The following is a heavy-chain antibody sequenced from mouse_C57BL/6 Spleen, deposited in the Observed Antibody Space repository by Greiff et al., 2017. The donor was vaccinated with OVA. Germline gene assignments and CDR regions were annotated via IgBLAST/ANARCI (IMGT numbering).Heavy chain of an antibody. CDR1: GYSITSGYY. CDR2: ISYDGSN. Sequence: ESGPGLVKPSQSLSLTCSVTGYSITSGYYWNWIRQFPGNKLEWMGYISYDGSNNYNPSLKNRISITRDTSKNQFFLKLNSVTTEDTATYYCAKRAKLGLFAYWGQGTLVTVSA. V-gene: IGHV3-6*01. CDR3: AKRAKLGLFAY. D-gene: IGHD4-1*01. J-gene: IGHJ3*01.